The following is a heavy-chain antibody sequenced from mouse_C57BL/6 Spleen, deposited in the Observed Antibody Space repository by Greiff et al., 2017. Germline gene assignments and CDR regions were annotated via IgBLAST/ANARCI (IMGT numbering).Heavy chain of an antibody. CDR2: IRNKANGYTT. Sequence: EVHLVESGGGLVQPGGSLSLSCAASGFTFTDYYLSWVRQPPGKALEWLGFIRNKANGYTTEYSASVKGRVTISRDNSQSILYLQMNALIAEDSATYYCARLYGNYVWYFCVRGTRPTVTVSS. CDR3: ARLYGNYVWYFCV. V-gene: IGHV7-3*01. J-gene: IGHJ1*03. CDR1: GFTFTDYY. D-gene: IGHD2-1*01.